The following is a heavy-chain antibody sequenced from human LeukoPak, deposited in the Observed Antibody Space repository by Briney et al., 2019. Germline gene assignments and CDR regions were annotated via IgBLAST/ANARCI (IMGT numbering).Heavy chain of an antibody. V-gene: IGHV1-2*02. CDR2: INPNSGGT. J-gene: IGHJ3*02. Sequence: GASVKVSCKASGYTFTGYYMHWVRQAPGQGREWMGWINPNSGGTNYAQKFQGRVTMTRDTSISTAYMELRRLRSDDTAVYYCARVRDSSGYFTRDAFDIWGQGTMVTVSS. CDR3: ARVRDSSGYFTRDAFDI. D-gene: IGHD3-22*01. CDR1: GYTFTGYY.